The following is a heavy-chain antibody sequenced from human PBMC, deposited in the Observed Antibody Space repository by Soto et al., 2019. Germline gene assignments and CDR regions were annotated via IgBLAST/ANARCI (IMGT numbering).Heavy chain of an antibody. J-gene: IGHJ4*02. CDR1: GVTFIFYA. CDR2: ISTDGGNT. Sequence: PGGFLRFSCSASGVTFIFYAMHWVRQAPGKGLEFVSAISTDGGNTHYADSVKGRFTISRDNSKNTQYLQMSSLTAEDTAVYYCVKGEYYYDTTGYYPFDHWGQGTLVTVSS. CDR3: VKGEYYYDTTGYYPFDH. V-gene: IGHV3-64D*06. D-gene: IGHD3-22*01.